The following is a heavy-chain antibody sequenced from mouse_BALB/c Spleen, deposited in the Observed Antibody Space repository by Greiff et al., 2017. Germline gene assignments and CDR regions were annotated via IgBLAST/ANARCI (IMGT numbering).Heavy chain of an antibody. CDR3: ARRDDGPAWFAY. Sequence: VQLKQSGGGLVKPGGSLKLSCAASGFTFSSYAMSWVRQTPEKRLEWVASISSGGSTYYPDSVKGRFTISRDNARNILYLQMSSLRSEDTAMYYCARRDDGPAWFAYWGQGTLVTVSA. CDR2: ISSGGST. D-gene: IGHD2-3*01. J-gene: IGHJ3*01. V-gene: IGHV5-6-5*01. CDR1: GFTFSSYA.